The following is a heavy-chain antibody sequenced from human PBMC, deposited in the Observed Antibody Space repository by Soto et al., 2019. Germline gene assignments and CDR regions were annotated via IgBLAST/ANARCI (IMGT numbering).Heavy chain of an antibody. Sequence: QVQLVESGGGLVKPGGSLRLSCAASGFTFSDYYMAWIRQTPGKGLEWVSYINFGGGFTNYADSVKGRFTISRDNAKNSLFLQLNSLRVEDTAVYYCARVVTEYQLFLDYWGQGTLVTVSS. CDR3: ARVVTEYQLFLDY. D-gene: IGHD2-21*02. CDR2: INFGGGFT. J-gene: IGHJ4*02. CDR1: GFTFSDYY. V-gene: IGHV3-11*05.